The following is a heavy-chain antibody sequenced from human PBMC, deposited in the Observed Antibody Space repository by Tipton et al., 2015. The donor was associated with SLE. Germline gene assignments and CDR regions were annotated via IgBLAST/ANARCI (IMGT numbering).Heavy chain of an antibody. CDR3: ARGPGSSSTEPDRESFFYYGMDV. D-gene: IGHD6-6*01. CDR2: IFHSGIT. CDR1: GASIGSGGYS. V-gene: IGHV4-30-2*01. J-gene: IGHJ6*02. Sequence: TLSLTCAVSGASIGSGGYSWNWIRQPPGKGLQWIGYIFHSGITYYNPSLKSRVTMSVDRSKNQFSLRLTSVTAADTAVYYCARGPGSSSTEPDRESFFYYGMDVWGQGTTVTVPS.